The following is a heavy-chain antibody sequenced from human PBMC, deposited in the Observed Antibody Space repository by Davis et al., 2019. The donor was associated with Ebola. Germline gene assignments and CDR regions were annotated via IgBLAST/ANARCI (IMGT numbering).Heavy chain of an antibody. CDR1: GYTFTSYG. J-gene: IGHJ6*02. D-gene: IGHD6-19*01. CDR3: ARDYSSGWYYYYGMDV. CDR2: ISAYNGNT. V-gene: IGHV1-18*01. Sequence: ASLKVTCKASGYTFTSYGISWVRQAPGQGLEWMGWISAYNGNTNYAQKLQGRVTMTTDTSTSTAYMELSRLRSDDTAVYYCARDYSSGWYYYYGMDVWGQGTTVTVSS.